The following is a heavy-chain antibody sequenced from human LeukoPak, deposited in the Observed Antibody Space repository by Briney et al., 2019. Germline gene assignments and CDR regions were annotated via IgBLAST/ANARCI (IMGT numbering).Heavy chain of an antibody. Sequence: SETLSLTCTVSGGSISSYYWSWLRQPPGKGLEWIGFINHSGNTNYNPSLKGRVTLSVDTSKSQFSLRLSSVTAADTAVYYCARHGGTFDPWGQGTLVTVSS. J-gene: IGHJ5*02. D-gene: IGHD3-16*01. CDR1: GGSISSYY. CDR2: INHSGNT. V-gene: IGHV4-59*08. CDR3: ARHGGTFDP.